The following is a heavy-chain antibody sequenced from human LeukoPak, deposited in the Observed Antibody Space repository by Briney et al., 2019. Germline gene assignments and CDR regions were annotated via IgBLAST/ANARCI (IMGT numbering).Heavy chain of an antibody. J-gene: IGHJ6*02. D-gene: IGHD2-8*02. CDR1: GYTFTSYA. CDR3: ATSANTGYYGMDV. V-gene: IGHV1-3*01. CDR2: INAGNGNA. Sequence: ASVKVSCKASGYTFTSYAMHWVRQAPGQRLEWMGWINAGNGNAQYSQKFQGRVTITRDTSARTAYMDLSSLRSEDTAVYYCATSANTGYYGMDVWGQGTTVTVSS.